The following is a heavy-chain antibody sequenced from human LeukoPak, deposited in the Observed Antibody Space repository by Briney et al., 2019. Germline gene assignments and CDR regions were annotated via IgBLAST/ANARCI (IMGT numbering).Heavy chain of an antibody. Sequence: PSETLSLTCVVYGGSFSGYYCSWIRQPPGKGLEWIGEINHSGSTNYNPSLKSRVTISVDTSKNQFSLRLSSVTAADTAVYYCARGRQEISMILVVMTGVSYYLDVWGKGTTVTVS. V-gene: IGHV4-34*01. CDR1: GGSFSGYY. D-gene: IGHD3-22*01. CDR3: ARGRQEISMILVVMTGVSYYLDV. J-gene: IGHJ6*03. CDR2: INHSGST.